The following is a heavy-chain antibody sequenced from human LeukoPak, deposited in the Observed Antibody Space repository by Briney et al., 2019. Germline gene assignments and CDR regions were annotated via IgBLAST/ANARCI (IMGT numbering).Heavy chain of an antibody. J-gene: IGHJ4*02. V-gene: IGHV3-23*01. CDR3: AARWTAAIVRHFDY. CDR1: GFTFSSYA. CDR2: ISGSGGST. Sequence: PGGSLRLSCAASGFTFSSYAMSWVRQAPGKGLEWVSAISGSGGSTYYADSVKGRFTISRDNSKNTVYLQMNSLRAEDTAVYYCAARWTAAIVRHFDYWGQGTLVTVSS. D-gene: IGHD3-16*02.